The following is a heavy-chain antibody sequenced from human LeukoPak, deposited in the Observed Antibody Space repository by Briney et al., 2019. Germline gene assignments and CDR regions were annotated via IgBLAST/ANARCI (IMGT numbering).Heavy chain of an antibody. V-gene: IGHV3-66*01. CDR1: GFTVSSNY. D-gene: IGHD3-10*01. CDR3: ARDRSPGNFDY. Sequence: GGSLRLSCAASGFTVSSNYMSWVRQAPGKGLEWVSVIYSGGSTYYADSVKGRFTISRDNAKNSLYLQMNSLRAEDTAVYYCARDRSPGNFDYWGQGTLVTASS. CDR2: IYSGGST. J-gene: IGHJ4*02.